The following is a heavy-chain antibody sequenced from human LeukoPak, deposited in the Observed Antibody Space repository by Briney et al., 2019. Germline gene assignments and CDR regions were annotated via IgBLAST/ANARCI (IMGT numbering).Heavy chain of an antibody. D-gene: IGHD5-18*01. V-gene: IGHV4-59*01. Sequence: PSETLSLTCTVSGGSLSSYYWSWIRQPPGKGLEWVGYIYYSGSTNYNPSLKSRVTISVDTTKNQFSLKLSSVTAADTGVYYCARVGVGYGFYFDYCGQGTLVTVSS. CDR1: GGSLSSYY. J-gene: IGHJ4*02. CDR2: IYYSGST. CDR3: ARVGVGYGFYFDY.